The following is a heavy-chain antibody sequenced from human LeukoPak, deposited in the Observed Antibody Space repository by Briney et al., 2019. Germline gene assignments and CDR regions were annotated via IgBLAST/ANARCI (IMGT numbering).Heavy chain of an antibody. CDR3: ATIVPDVPATLTFDY. Sequence: GGSLRLSCAASGFTVSSNYMSWVRQVPGKGLEWVSVIYRDGRTYSADSVRGRFTISRDNSKNTLYLQMNSLRAEDTAVYYCATIVPDVPATLTFDYWGQGTLVTVSS. D-gene: IGHD2-15*01. CDR2: IYRDGRT. CDR1: GFTVSSNY. J-gene: IGHJ4*02. V-gene: IGHV3-66*01.